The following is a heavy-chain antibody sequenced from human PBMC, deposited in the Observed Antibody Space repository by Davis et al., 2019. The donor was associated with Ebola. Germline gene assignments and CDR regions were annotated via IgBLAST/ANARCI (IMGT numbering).Heavy chain of an antibody. J-gene: IGHJ6*02. CDR1: GGSFSSYY. CDR3: ARVDWLYYGMDV. Sequence: MPSETLSLTCAVYGGSFSSYYWSWIRQPPGKGLEWIGEINHSGSTNYNPSLKSRVTISVDTSKNQFSLKLSSVTAADTAVYYCARVDWLYYGMDVWGQGTTVTVSS. D-gene: IGHD3-9*01. V-gene: IGHV4-34*01. CDR2: INHSGST.